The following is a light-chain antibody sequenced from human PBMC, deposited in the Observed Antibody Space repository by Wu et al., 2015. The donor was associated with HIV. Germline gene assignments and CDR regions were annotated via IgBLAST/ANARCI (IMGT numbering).Light chain of an antibody. J-gene: IGKJ1*01. CDR1: QSVSRF. CDR3: QQYDDSPPWT. V-gene: IGKV3-20*01. CDR2: GAS. Sequence: EIVLTQSPATLSLSPGERATLSCRASQSVSRFLAWYQHKPGQAPRVVIYGASNRATGIPDRFSGGGSGTHFTLTITRLEPEDFAVYYCQQYDDSPPWTFGQGTTVEIK.